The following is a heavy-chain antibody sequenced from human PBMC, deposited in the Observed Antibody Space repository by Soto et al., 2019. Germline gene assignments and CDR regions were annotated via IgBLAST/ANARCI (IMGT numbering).Heavy chain of an antibody. D-gene: IGHD3-22*01. V-gene: IGHV1-18*01. J-gene: IGHJ6*02. Sequence: QVPLVQSGAEVKKPGASVKVSCKASGYTFTSYGISWVRQAPGQGLEWMGWISAYSGNTNYAQKLQDRVTMTTDTSTSTAYMELRSLRSDDTAVYYCARSGYYFDTTGYDAMDVWGQGTTVTVSS. CDR3: ARSGYYFDTTGYDAMDV. CDR2: ISAYSGNT. CDR1: GYTFTSYG.